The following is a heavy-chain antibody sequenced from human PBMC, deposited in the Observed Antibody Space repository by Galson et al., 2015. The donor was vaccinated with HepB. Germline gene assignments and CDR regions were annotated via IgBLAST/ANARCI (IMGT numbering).Heavy chain of an antibody. CDR3: AKEGSWGIAARRPVNWYFDL. Sequence: ALRLSRGVSGFAFDDSAMSWGRPSPGLGVGWVAEIRWSGGRGCCADSVKGLFTISRDNSKNTLYLQMNSLRAEDTAVYYCAKEGSWGIAARRPVNWYFDLWGRGTLVTVSS. CDR1: GFAFDDSA. D-gene: IGHD6-13*01. J-gene: IGHJ2*01. CDR2: IRWSGGRG. V-gene: IGHV3-23*01.